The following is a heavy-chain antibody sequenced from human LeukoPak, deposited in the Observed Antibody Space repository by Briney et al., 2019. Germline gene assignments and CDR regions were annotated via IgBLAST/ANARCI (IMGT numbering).Heavy chain of an antibody. Sequence: PGGSLRLSCAASGFTFSSYGMSWVRQAPGKGLEWVSAISGNGGSTYYADSVKGRFTISRDNSKNTLYLQMNSLRAEDTAVYYCAKNIVGSNTHDAFDIWGQGTMVTVSS. CDR1: GFTFSSYG. D-gene: IGHD1-26*01. CDR2: ISGNGGST. V-gene: IGHV3-23*01. J-gene: IGHJ3*02. CDR3: AKNIVGSNTHDAFDI.